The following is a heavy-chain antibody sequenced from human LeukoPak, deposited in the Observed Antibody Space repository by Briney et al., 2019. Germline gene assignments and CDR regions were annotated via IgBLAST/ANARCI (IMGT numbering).Heavy chain of an antibody. V-gene: IGHV1-69*13. J-gene: IGHJ5*02. CDR2: IIPIFGTA. CDR1: GGTFSSYA. Sequence: GASVKVSCKASGGTFSSYAISWVRQAPGQGLEWMGGIIPIFGTANYAQKFQGRVTITADESTSTAYMELSSLRSENTAVYYCAGTYDILTGYYLWFDPWGQGTLVTVSS. CDR3: AGTYDILTGYYLWFDP. D-gene: IGHD3-9*01.